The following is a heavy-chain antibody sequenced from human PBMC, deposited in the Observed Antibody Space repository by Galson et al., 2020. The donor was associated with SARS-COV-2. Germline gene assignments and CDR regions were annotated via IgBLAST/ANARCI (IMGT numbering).Heavy chain of an antibody. Sequence: SGPTLVNPTQALTLTCTFSGFSLTTFRLGVGWVRQPPEKALEWLALIYWNDDKFYSPSLKSRLTITKDTSKNQVVLTMTNVDPVDAGTYFCARSPLSGFYYFDKWGQGTLVTVSS. D-gene: IGHD6-25*01. CDR2: IYWNDDK. J-gene: IGHJ4*02. CDR3: ARSPLSGFYYFDK. V-gene: IGHV2-5*01. CDR1: GFSLTTFRLG.